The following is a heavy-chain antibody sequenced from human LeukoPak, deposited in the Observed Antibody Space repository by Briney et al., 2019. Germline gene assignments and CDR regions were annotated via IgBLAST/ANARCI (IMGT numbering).Heavy chain of an antibody. V-gene: IGHV4-34*01. CDR3: ARAHRITIFGVVIPPPFDY. D-gene: IGHD3-3*01. J-gene: IGHJ4*02. CDR1: GGSFSGYY. CDR2: INHSGSI. Sequence: SETLSLTCAVYGGSFSGYYWSWIRQPPGKGLEWIGEINHSGSINYNPSLKSRVTISVDTSKNQFSLKLSSVTAADTAVYYCARAHRITIFGVVIPPPFDYWGQGTLVTVSS.